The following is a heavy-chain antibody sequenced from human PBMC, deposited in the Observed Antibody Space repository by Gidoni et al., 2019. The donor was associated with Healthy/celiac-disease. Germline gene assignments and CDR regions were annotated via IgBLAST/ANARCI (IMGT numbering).Heavy chain of an antibody. Sequence: QVQLVESGGGVVQPGRSLRLSCAAPGFTFSSYAMHWVRQAPGKGLEWVAVISYDGSNKYYADSVKGRFTISRDNSKNTLYLQMNSLRAEDTAVYYCARAGGFLEWLSLDYWGQGTLVTVSS. V-gene: IGHV3-30-3*01. D-gene: IGHD3-3*01. CDR1: GFTFSSYA. CDR2: ISYDGSNK. J-gene: IGHJ4*02. CDR3: ARAGGFLEWLSLDY.